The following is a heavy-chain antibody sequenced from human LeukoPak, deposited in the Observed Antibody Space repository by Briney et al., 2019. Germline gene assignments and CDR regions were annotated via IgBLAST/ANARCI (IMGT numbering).Heavy chain of an antibody. CDR1: GYTFTSYA. D-gene: IGHD2-2*01. CDR3: ARGCSSTSCPLYYYYGMDV. Sequence: ASVKVSCKASGYTFTSYAISWVRQAPGHGLEWMGGIIPIFGTANYAQKFQGRVTITADESTSTAYMELSSLRSEDTAVYYCARGCSSTSCPLYYYYGMDVWGQGTTVTVSS. CDR2: IIPIFGTA. V-gene: IGHV1-69*13. J-gene: IGHJ6*02.